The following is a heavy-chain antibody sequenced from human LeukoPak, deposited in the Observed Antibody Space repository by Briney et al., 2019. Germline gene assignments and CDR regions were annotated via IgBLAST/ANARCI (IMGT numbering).Heavy chain of an antibody. CDR3: ATFPEHPDHTR. J-gene: IGHJ4*02. CDR1: GGTFSSYA. Sequence: ASVKVSCKASGGTFSSYAISWVRQAPGQGLEWMGGIIPIFGTANYAQKFQGRVTITADKSTSTAYMELSSLGSEDTAVYYCATFPEHPDHTRWGQGTLVTVSS. D-gene: IGHD1/OR15-1a*01. V-gene: IGHV1-69*06. CDR2: IIPIFGTA.